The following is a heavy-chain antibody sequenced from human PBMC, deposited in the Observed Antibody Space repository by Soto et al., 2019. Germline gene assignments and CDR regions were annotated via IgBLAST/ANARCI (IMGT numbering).Heavy chain of an antibody. CDR1: GFTFSSYS. D-gene: IGHD2-15*01. V-gene: IGHV3-48*02. CDR3: ARDEGYCSGGSCYNDAFDI. Sequence: GSLRLSCAASGFTFSSYSMNWVRQAPGKGLEWVSYISSSSSTIYYADSVKGRFTISRDNAKNSLYLQMNSLRDEDTAVYYCARDEGYCSGGSCYNDAFDIWGQGTMVTVSS. J-gene: IGHJ3*02. CDR2: ISSSSSTI.